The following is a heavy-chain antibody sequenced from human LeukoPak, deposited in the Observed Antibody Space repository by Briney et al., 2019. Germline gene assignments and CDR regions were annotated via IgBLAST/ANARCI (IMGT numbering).Heavy chain of an antibody. Sequence: ATVTVSCKASGYTSTGYYMHWVRQAPGQGLEWMRWINPNSGGTNYAQNFQGRLTMTRDTSISTAYMELNRLRSDDTALYYCARASGRYSDAFDIWGQATMVTVSS. CDR3: ARASGRYSDAFDI. CDR1: GYTSTGYY. D-gene: IGHD1-26*01. CDR2: INPNSGGT. V-gene: IGHV1-2*02. J-gene: IGHJ3*02.